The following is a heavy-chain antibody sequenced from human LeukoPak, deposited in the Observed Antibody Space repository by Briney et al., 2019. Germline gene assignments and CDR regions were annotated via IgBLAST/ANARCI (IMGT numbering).Heavy chain of an antibody. CDR3: ARGQTTVVTFDAFDV. D-gene: IGHD4-23*01. J-gene: IGHJ3*01. V-gene: IGHV3-48*03. Sequence: GGSLRLSCGASGFTFSTYEMNWVRQAPGKGLEWVSFISSSGSTKFYADSVKVRFTISRDNAKNSLYLQMNSLRAEDTAVYYCARGQTTVVTFDAFDVWGQGTMVTVSS. CDR1: GFTFSTYE. CDR2: ISSSGSTK.